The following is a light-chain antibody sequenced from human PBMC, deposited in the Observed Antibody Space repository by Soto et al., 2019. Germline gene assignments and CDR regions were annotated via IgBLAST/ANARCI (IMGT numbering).Light chain of an antibody. J-gene: IGKJ1*01. CDR2: GAS. CDR3: QHFGSSPRT. Sequence: EIVLTQSPGTLSLSPGERATLSCRASPSVSGSNLAWYQQKPGQAPRLVIYGASSRATGIPDRFSGSGSGTDFTLTISRLEPEDFAVYYCQHFGSSPRTFGQGTKVDIK. CDR1: PSVSGSN. V-gene: IGKV3-20*01.